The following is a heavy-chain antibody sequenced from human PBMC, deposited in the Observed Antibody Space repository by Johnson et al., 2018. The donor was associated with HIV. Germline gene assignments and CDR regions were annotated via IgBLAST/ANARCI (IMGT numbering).Heavy chain of an antibody. CDR2: IGTAGET. D-gene: IGHD1-26*01. CDR1: GFTFRSYD. J-gene: IGHJ3*02. Sequence: VQLVESGGGLVQPGGSLRLSCAASGFTFRSYDMHWVRQVTGKGLEWVSAIGTAGETNYPGSVTGRFPISRENAKNSLYLQMNSLRAGDTALYYCARGWGIVGAKSAFDIWGQGTMVTVSS. CDR3: ARGWGIVGAKSAFDI. V-gene: IGHV3-13*01.